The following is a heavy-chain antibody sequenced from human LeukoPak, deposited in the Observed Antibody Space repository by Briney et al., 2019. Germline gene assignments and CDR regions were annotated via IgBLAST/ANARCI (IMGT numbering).Heavy chain of an antibody. J-gene: IGHJ5*02. CDR1: GYTFTSYY. Sequence: ASVKVSCKASGYTFTSYYMHWVRQAPGQGLEWMGIINPSGGSTSYAQKFQGRVTMTRDTSTSTVYMELSSLRSEDTAVYYCARGLRVVVAATANWFDPWGQGTLVTVSS. CDR2: INPSGGST. V-gene: IGHV1-46*01. D-gene: IGHD2-15*01. CDR3: ARGLRVVVAATANWFDP.